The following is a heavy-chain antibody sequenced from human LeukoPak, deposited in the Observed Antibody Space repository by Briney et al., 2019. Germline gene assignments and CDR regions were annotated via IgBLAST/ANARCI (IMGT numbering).Heavy chain of an antibody. J-gene: IGHJ4*02. CDR2: ISYDGSNK. V-gene: IGHV3-30*18. CDR1: GFTFSSYG. Sequence: GGSLRLSCAASGFTFSSYGMHWVRQAPGKGLEWVAVISYDGSNKYYADSVKGRFTISRDNSKNTLYLQMNSLRAEDAAVYYCAKDQGSSPTSYWGQGTLVTVSS. D-gene: IGHD6-13*01. CDR3: AKDQGSSPTSY.